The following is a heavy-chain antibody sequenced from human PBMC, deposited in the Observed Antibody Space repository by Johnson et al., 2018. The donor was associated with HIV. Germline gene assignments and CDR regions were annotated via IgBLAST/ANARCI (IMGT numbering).Heavy chain of an antibody. CDR3: TTVAAFGAFDI. CDR2: ISGSGGST. Sequence: VQLVESGGGVVQPGRSLRLSCAASGFTFSSYAMHWVRQAPGKGLEWVSGISGSGGSTYYADSVKGWFTISRDNSKNTLYLQMNSLRAEDTAIYYCTTVAAFGAFDIWGQGTMVTVSS. D-gene: IGHD1-14*01. V-gene: IGHV3-23*04. CDR1: GFTFSSYA. J-gene: IGHJ3*02.